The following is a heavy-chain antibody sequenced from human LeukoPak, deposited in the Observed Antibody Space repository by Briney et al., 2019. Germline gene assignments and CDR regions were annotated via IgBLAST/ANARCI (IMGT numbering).Heavy chain of an antibody. CDR3: ARSSSWYTDFDY. V-gene: IGHV1-69*01. CDR2: IIPIFGTA. J-gene: IGHJ4*02. CDR1: GGTFSSYA. Sequence: SVKVSCKASGGTFSSYAISWVRQAPGQGLEWMGGIIPIFGTANYAQKFQGRVTITADESTSTAYMELSSLRSEDTAVYYCARSSSWYTDFDYWGQGTLVTVSS. D-gene: IGHD6-13*01.